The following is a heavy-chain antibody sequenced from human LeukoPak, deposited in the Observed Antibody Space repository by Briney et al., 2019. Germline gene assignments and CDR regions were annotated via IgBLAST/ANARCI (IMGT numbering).Heavy chain of an antibody. Sequence: SETLSLTCTVSGGSISSYYWSWIREPPGKVLDWFGYIYYGGSTDYNPSLKSRVIISVDTSKNQFSLKMSSVTAADTAVYYCARHLSYGDSNFFDYWGQGTLVTVSS. CDR2: IYYGGST. V-gene: IGHV4-59*08. J-gene: IGHJ4*02. CDR3: ARHLSYGDSNFFDY. D-gene: IGHD4-17*01. CDR1: GGSISSYY.